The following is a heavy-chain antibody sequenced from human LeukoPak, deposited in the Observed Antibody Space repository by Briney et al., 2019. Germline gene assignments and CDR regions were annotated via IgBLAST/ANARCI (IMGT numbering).Heavy chain of an antibody. CDR1: GFTFSSYG. CDR2: IQSDGSNT. CDR3: AKGAWQYSSSAYFDY. V-gene: IGHV3-30*02. J-gene: IGHJ4*02. D-gene: IGHD6-6*01. Sequence: PGGSLRLSCAASGFTFSSYGIHWVRQAPGKGLEWVAFIQSDGSNTYYADSVKGRFTISRDNSKNTLYLQMNSLRTEDTAVYYCAKGAWQYSSSAYFDYWGQGTLVTVSS.